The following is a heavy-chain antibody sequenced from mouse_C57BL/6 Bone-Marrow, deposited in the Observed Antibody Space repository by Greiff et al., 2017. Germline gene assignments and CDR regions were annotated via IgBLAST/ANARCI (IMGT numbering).Heavy chain of an antibody. J-gene: IGHJ4*01. CDR2: IYPGDGDT. D-gene: IGHD1-1*01. CDR3: ARGDYYGSSIYAMDY. Sequence: QVHVKQSGPELVKPGASVKISCTASGYAFSSSWMNWVKQRPGKGLEWIGRIYPGDGDTNYNGKFKGKATLTADNSSSTAYMQLSSLTSEDSAVYFCARGDYYGSSIYAMDYWGQGTSVTVSS. V-gene: IGHV1-82*01. CDR1: GYAFSSSW.